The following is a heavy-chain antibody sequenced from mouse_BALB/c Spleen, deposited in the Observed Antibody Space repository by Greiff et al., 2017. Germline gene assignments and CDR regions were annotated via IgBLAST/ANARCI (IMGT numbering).Heavy chain of an antibody. D-gene: IGHD2-12*01. V-gene: IGHV2-9*02. CDR2: IWAGGST. CDR1: GFSLTSYG. Sequence: VKLMESGPGLVAPSQSLSITCTVSGFSLTSYGVHWVRQPPGKGLEWLGVIWAGGSTNYNSALMSRLSISKDNSKSQVFLKMNSLQTDDTAMYYCARDWDYSHDEAYWGQGTLVTVSA. J-gene: IGHJ3*01. CDR3: ARDWDYSHDEAY.